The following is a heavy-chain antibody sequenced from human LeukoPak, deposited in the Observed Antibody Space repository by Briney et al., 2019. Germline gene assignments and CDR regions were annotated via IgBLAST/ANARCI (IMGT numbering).Heavy chain of an antibody. J-gene: IGHJ4*02. CDR2: IYHSGST. CDR1: GGSISSSNW. D-gene: IGHD3-22*01. Sequence: PSETLSLTCAVSGGSISSSNWWSWVRQPPGKGLEWIGEIYHSGSTNHNPSLKSRVTISVDKSKSQFSLKLSSVTAADTAVYYCASRCYYYDSSGCPGYWGQGTLVTVSS. V-gene: IGHV4-4*02. CDR3: ASRCYYYDSSGCPGY.